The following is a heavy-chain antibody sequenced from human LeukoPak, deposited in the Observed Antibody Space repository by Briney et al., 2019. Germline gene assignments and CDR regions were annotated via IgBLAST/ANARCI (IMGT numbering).Heavy chain of an antibody. CDR1: VYTFSAHY. J-gene: IGHJ4*02. CDR3: ARSYSGWLVNFDY. V-gene: IGHV1-2*02. D-gene: IGHD5-12*01. Sequence: ASVNVSYKHSVYTFSAHYLHWVRQAPGQGLEWMGWINPNSGGTNYAQKFQGRVTMTRDTSISTAYMELSRLRSDDTAVYYCARSYSGWLVNFDYWGQGTLVTVSS. CDR2: INPNSGGT.